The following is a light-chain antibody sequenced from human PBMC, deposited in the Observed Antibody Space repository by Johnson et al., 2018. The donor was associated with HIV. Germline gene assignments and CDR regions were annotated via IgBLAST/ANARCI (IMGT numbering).Light chain of an antibody. V-gene: IGLV1-51*01. J-gene: IGLJ1*01. Sequence: QSILTQPPSVSAAPGQKVTISCSGSSSNIGNNYVSWYQQVPGAAPKLLIYDNNKRPSWIPARFSGSKSGTSPTLGIAGLQTGDEADYYCGTWESSLRTAFFGTGTKVTVL. CDR3: GTWESSLRTAF. CDR2: DNN. CDR1: SSNIGNNY.